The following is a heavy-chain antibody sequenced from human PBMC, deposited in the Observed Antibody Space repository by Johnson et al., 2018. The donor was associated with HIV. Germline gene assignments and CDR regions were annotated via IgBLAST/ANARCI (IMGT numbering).Heavy chain of an antibody. J-gene: IGHJ3*02. CDR2: ISYDGRNK. CDR1: GFSFTSYT. V-gene: IGHV3-30-3*01. CDR3: AREKKANMIVVVITTGGAFDI. D-gene: IGHD3-22*01. Sequence: QVQLVESGGGVVPPGRSLRLSCAASGFSFTSYTLHWVRQAPGKGLEWVAVISYDGRNKYYADSVKGRFTISRDNSKNTLYLQMNSLRAEDTAVYYCAREKKANMIVVVITTGGAFDIWGQGTMVTVAS.